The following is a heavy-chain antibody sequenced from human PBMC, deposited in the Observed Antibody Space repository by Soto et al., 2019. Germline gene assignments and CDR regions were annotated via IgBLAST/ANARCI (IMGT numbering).Heavy chain of an antibody. Sequence: ETLSLNCTVSGGSISSYYWSWIRQPAGKGLEWIGRIYTSGSTNYNPSLKSRVTMSVDTSKNQFSLKLSSVTAADTAVYYCARVGGWLQFYGYYYYYGMDVWGQGTTVTVSS. V-gene: IGHV4-4*07. J-gene: IGHJ6*02. CDR3: ARVGGWLQFYGYYYYYGMDV. D-gene: IGHD5-12*01. CDR2: IYTSGST. CDR1: GGSISSYY.